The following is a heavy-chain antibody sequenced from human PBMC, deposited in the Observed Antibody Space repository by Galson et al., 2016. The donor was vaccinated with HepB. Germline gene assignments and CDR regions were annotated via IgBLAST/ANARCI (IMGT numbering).Heavy chain of an antibody. J-gene: IGHJ6*02. Sequence: SLRLSCAASGFTFSSYSMNWVRQAPGKGLEWVSSISSSSSYIYYADSVKGRFTISRDNAKSSLYLQMNSLRAEDTAVYYCARDWIPYYYYGMDVWGQGTTVTVSS. CDR1: GFTFSSYS. D-gene: IGHD5-18*01. CDR3: ARDWIPYYYYGMDV. CDR2: ISSSSSYI. V-gene: IGHV3-21*01.